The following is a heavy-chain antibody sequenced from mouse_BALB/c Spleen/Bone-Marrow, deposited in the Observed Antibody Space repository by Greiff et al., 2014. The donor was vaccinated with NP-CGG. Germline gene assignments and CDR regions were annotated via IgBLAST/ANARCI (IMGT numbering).Heavy chain of an antibody. J-gene: IGHJ4*01. Sequence: EVQLQQSGPELVKPGASVKISCKASGYSFTGYFMNWVMQSHGKSLEWIGRINPYNGDTFYNQKFKGKATLTVDKSSSTAHMELRSLASEDSAVYYCARGGLPRAMDYWGQGTSVTVSS. CDR1: GYSFTGYF. CDR2: INPYNGDT. D-gene: IGHD2-2*01. V-gene: IGHV1-20*02. CDR3: ARGGLPRAMDY.